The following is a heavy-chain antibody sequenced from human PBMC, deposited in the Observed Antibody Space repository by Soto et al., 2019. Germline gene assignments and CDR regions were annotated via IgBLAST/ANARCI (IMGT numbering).Heavy chain of an antibody. CDR2: IYCSGST. CDR1: GGYITSGAYY. Sequence: PSETLSLTCTVFGGYITSGAYYCSWIRQPPGKGLEWIGYIYCSGSTYYTPSLKSRVTIPVDTSRNHFSLKLSSLTAADTAVYYCARSYGSRSYYNDYSGQGTLVTVPQ. D-gene: IGHD3-10*01. CDR3: ARSYGSRSYYNDY. J-gene: IGHJ4*02. V-gene: IGHV4-30-4*08.